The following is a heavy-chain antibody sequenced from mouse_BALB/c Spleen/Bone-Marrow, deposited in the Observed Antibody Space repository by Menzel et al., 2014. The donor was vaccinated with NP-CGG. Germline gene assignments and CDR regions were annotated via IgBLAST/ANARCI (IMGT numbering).Heavy chain of an antibody. CDR3: ARDY. CDR1: GYTFTDTW. CDR2: INPSTGYA. J-gene: IGHJ2*01. Sequence: QVQLQQPGAELAKPGASAKMSCKASGYTFTDTWIHWIKQRPGQGLEWIGYINPSTGYAEYNQNFRDKATLTVDKSSSTAYMQLSSLTSEDSAVYYCARDYWGQGTTLTVSS. V-gene: IGHV1-7*01.